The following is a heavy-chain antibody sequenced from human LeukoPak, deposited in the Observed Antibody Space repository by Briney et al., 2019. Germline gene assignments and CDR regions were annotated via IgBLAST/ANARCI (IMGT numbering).Heavy chain of an antibody. J-gene: IGHJ6*03. D-gene: IGHD4-11*01. CDR3: AKADSMDYMDV. CDR2: IYSGGST. Sequence: GGSLRLSCAASGFTVSSNYMSWVRQAPGKGLEWVSVIYSGGSTYYADSVKGRFTISRDNAKNTLYLQMNSLRAEDTAVYYCAKADSMDYMDVWGKGTTVTVSS. CDR1: GFTVSSNY. V-gene: IGHV3-53*01.